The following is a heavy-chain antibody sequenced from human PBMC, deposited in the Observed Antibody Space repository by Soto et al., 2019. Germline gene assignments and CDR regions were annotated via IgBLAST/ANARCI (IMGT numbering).Heavy chain of an antibody. Sequence: EVQLLESGGTLVQPGGSLRLSCAASGFTFSTYAMNWVRQAPGKGLEWVSYISGSSGGSTYYSDSVKGRFTISRDNSKNTLFLQMNSLRVEDTAIYYCAKVRRFPRGVRSLPWGQGSLVTVSS. D-gene: IGHD3-10*01. CDR1: GFTFSTYA. V-gene: IGHV3-23*01. CDR3: AKVRRFPRGVRSLP. CDR2: ISGSSGGST. J-gene: IGHJ5*02.